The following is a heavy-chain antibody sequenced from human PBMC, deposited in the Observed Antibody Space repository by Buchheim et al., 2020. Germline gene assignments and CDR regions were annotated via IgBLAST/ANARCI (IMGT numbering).Heavy chain of an antibody. CDR2: ISYDGSEK. CDR3: AKEDMAVAVD. Sequence: QVQLVESGGGVVQPGRSLRLSCAASGFIFSTYDMHWVRQAPGKGLEWVTVISYDGSEKHYAVSVKGRFTISRDNSKNTVYLQMNSLRVEDTAIYYCAKEDMAVAVDWGQGTL. J-gene: IGHJ4*02. V-gene: IGHV3-30*18. CDR1: GFIFSTYD. D-gene: IGHD6-19*01.